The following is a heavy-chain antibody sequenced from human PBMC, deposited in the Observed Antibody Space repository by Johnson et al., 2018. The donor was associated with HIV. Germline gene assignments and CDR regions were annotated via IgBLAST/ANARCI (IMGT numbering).Heavy chain of an antibody. V-gene: IGHV3-20*04. CDR3: AREIAAAGVDTFDI. Sequence: VQLVESGGGVVRPGGSLRLSCADSGFTFDDYGMSWVRQAPGKGLEWVSGINWNGTNTGYADSVKGRFTISRDNAKTSLYLQMNSLRAEDPAGYYCAREIAAAGVDTFDIWGQGTMVTVSS. CDR1: GFTFDDYG. CDR2: INWNGTNT. D-gene: IGHD6-13*01. J-gene: IGHJ3*02.